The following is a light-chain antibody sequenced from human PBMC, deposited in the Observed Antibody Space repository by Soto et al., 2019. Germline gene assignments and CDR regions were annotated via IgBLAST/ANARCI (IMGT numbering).Light chain of an antibody. CDR2: KAT. CDR3: QQYNDSQYS. J-gene: IGKJ2*01. Sequence: DIPMTQSPSTLSASVGDGVTITCRASQSIGSWLAWYQQKPGKAPKRLIYKATNLQSGVPSRFSGSGSGTDFSLNISSLQPVDSATYYCQQYNDSQYSFGQGTPLEI. CDR1: QSIGSW. V-gene: IGKV1-5*03.